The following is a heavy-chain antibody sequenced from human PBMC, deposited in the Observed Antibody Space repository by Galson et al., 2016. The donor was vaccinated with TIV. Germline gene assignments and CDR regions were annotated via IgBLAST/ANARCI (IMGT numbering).Heavy chain of an antibody. V-gene: IGHV3-53*01. CDR1: GLTVSTNC. J-gene: IGHJ4*02. Sequence: SLRLSCAGSGLTVSTNCMSWVRQAPGKGLEWVSILYSDGSAYYADSVKGRFTISRDNFKNTVYLQLNSLRAEDTAVYYCARSYDSSGDRGRFDHWGQGTLVTVSS. CDR2: LYSDGSA. D-gene: IGHD3-22*01. CDR3: ARSYDSSGDRGRFDH.